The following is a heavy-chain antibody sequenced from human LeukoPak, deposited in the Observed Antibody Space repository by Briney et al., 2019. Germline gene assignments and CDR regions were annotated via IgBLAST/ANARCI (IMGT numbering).Heavy chain of an antibody. Sequence: GGSLRLSCAASGFTFSSYAMTWVRQAPGRGLDGVSGISGSGDTTYYADSVKGRFTISRDNSKSTMDLQMDRLRPGGQAVTYLSTRDYNDRYSGIHVFDFWGQGTRVTV. J-gene: IGHJ3*01. CDR1: GFTFSSYA. V-gene: IGHV3-23*01. D-gene: IGHD3-10*01. CDR3: STRDYNDRYSGIHVFDF. CDR2: ISGSGDTT.